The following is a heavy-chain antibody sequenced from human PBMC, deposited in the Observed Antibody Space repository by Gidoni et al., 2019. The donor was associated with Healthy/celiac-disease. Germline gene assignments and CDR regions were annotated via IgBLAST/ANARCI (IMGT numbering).Heavy chain of an antibody. CDR3: AKDREYSSSSTFDY. J-gene: IGHJ4*02. CDR1: GFTFSSYA. V-gene: IGHV3-23*01. Sequence: EVQRLESGGGLVQPGGSLRLPCAAHGFTFSSYAMSWVRQAPGKGLEWVSAISGSGGSTYYADSVKGRFTISRDNSKNTLYLQMNSLRAEDTAVYYCAKDREYSSSSTFDYWGQGTLVTVSS. D-gene: IGHD6-6*01. CDR2: ISGSGGST.